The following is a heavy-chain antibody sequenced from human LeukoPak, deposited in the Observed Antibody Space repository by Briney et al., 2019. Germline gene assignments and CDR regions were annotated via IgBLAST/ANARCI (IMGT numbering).Heavy chain of an antibody. V-gene: IGHV3-7*01. CDR1: GFTFSSYG. Sequence: GGTLRLSCAASGFTFSSYGMSWVRQAPGKGLEWVANIKQDGSEKGYVDSVKGRFTISRDNAKNSLYLQMNSLRAEDAAMYYCARESITMIAVAYWSFDLWGRGTLVTVSS. CDR3: ARESITMIAVAYWSFDL. CDR2: IKQDGSEK. D-gene: IGHD3-22*01. J-gene: IGHJ2*01.